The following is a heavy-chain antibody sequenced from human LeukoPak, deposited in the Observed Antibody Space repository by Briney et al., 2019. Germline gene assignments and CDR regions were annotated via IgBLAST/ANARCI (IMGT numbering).Heavy chain of an antibody. V-gene: IGHV1-2*02. CDR3: ATRCTNGVCYKAYYMDV. J-gene: IGHJ6*03. Sequence: KPGASVKVSCKASGYTLTSYYLHWVRQAPGQGLEWLGWINLNGGGTLSAQKFQGRVTMTSDASISTAYMELSGLRSDDTAVYYCATRCTNGVCYKAYYMDVWGKGTTVTVSS. CDR2: INLNGGGT. CDR1: GYTLTSYY. D-gene: IGHD2-8*01.